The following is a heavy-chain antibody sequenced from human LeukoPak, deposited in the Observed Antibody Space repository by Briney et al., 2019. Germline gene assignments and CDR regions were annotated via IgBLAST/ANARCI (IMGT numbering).Heavy chain of an antibody. CDR1: GFTFDDYG. CDR2: INWNGGST. CDR3: SRDTLRGYAVVLDYYYTDA. D-gene: IGHD5-12*01. V-gene: IGHV3-20*04. Sequence: GGSLRLSCAASGFTFDDYGMSCVRQAPGKGLEWVSGINWNGGSTGYADSLKGGFTISRDNAKNSIYLHMNSVRAEDTRLYYSSRDTLRGYAVVLDYYYTDAWGKGTTVTVSS. J-gene: IGHJ6*03.